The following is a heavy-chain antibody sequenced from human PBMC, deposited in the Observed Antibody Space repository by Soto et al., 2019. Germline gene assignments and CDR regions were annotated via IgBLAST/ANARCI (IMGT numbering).Heavy chain of an antibody. D-gene: IGHD1-26*01. V-gene: IGHV1-46*01. Sequence: GASVKVSCKASGYTFTSYAISWVRQAPGQGLEWMGIINPSGGSTSYAQKFQGRVTMTRDTSTSTVYMELSSLRSEDTAVYYCARLTPSIYSGSYNPGVLDAFDIWGQGTMVTVSS. CDR1: GYTFTSYA. J-gene: IGHJ3*02. CDR2: INPSGGST. CDR3: ARLTPSIYSGSYNPGVLDAFDI.